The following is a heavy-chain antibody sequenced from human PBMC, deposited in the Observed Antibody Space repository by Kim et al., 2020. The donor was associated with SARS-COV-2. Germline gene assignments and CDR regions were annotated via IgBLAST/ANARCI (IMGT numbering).Heavy chain of an antibody. D-gene: IGHD2-21*02. CDR2: ISYDGNNK. Sequence: GSLRLSCAASGFTFSTYAMHWVRQAPGKGLEWVAVISYDGNNKYYGDSVKGRFTISRDNSKNTLYLQMNSLRGEDTAVYYCARALQGSYYYGMDVWGQGTTVTVSS. J-gene: IGHJ6*02. CDR1: GFTFSTYA. CDR3: ARALQGSYYYGMDV. V-gene: IGHV3-30*04.